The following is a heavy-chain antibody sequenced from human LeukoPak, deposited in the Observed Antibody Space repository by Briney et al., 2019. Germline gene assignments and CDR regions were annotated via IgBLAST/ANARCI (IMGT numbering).Heavy chain of an antibody. CDR1: GYSFTSYW. Sequence: GESLKISCKGSGYSFTSYWIGGVRQMPGKGLEWMGIIYPDDSDTRYSPSFQGLVTISADKSISTAYLQWSSLKASDTAMYYCARHEGYCISSSCSDTFDIWGQGTMVTVSS. D-gene: IGHD2-2*01. V-gene: IGHV5-51*01. CDR2: IYPDDSDT. J-gene: IGHJ3*02. CDR3: ARHEGYCISSSCSDTFDI.